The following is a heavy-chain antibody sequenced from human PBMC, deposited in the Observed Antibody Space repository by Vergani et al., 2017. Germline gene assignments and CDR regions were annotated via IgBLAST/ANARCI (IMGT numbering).Heavy chain of an antibody. CDR3: ARRYCSGGSCXPDY. CDR1: GFTFSNYA. CDR2: ISSSSIYT. Sequence: EVQLLESGGGLVQPGGSLRLSCAASGFTFSNYAMNWVRQAPGKGLEWGSYISSSSIYTNYADSVKGRFTISRDNAKKSLYLQMNSLRVEDTAVYYCARRYCSGGSCXPDYWGQGTLVTVSS. D-gene: IGHD2-15*01. V-gene: IGHV3-21*05. J-gene: IGHJ4*02.